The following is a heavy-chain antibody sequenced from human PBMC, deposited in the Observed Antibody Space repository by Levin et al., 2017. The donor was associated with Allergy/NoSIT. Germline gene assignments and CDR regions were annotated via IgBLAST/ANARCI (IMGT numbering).Heavy chain of an antibody. CDR2: MSFSGST. D-gene: IGHD5-12*01. V-gene: IGHV4-59*01. Sequence: RSQTLSLTCTVSGDSISSFFWSWIRQPPGKGLEWIGYMSFSGSTNFNPSLKSRVTISVDTSKNQFSLRLSSVTAADTAVYYCARATRSSLIYYFDYWGPGTLVTVSS. J-gene: IGHJ4*02. CDR3: ARATRSSLIYYFDY. CDR1: GDSISSFF.